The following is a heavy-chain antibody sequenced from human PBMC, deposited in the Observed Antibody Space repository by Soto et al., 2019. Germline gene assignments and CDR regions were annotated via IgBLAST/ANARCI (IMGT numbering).Heavy chain of an antibody. J-gene: IGHJ6*02. CDR1: GFTFGDYA. V-gene: IGHV3-49*04. Sequence: GGSLRLSCTASGFTFGDYAMSWVRQAPGKGLEWVGFIRSKAYGGTTEYAASVKGRFAISRDDSKSIAYLQMNSLKTEDTAVYYCTRSRVGMGYDFWTISDPTNYGMDVWGQGTTVTVYS. CDR3: TRSRVGMGYDFWTISDPTNYGMDV. D-gene: IGHD3-3*01. CDR2: IRSKAYGGTT.